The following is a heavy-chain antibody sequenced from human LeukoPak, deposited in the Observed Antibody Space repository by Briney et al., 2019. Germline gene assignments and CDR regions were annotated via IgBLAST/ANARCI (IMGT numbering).Heavy chain of an antibody. CDR3: ARDRAAAGLYYFDY. Sequence: GASVKVSCKASGGTFSSYAISWVRQAPGQGLEWMGRIIPIFGTANYAQKFQGRVTITADKSTSTAYMELGSLRSEDTAVYYCARDRAAAGLYYFDYWGQGTLVTVSS. J-gene: IGHJ4*02. CDR2: IIPIFGTA. V-gene: IGHV1-69*06. D-gene: IGHD6-13*01. CDR1: GGTFSSYA.